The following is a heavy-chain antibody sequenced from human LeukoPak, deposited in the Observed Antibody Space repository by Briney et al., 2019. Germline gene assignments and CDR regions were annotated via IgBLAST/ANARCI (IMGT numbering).Heavy chain of an antibody. V-gene: IGHV4-38-2*01. J-gene: IGHJ4*02. D-gene: IGHD6-6*01. Sequence: SETLSLTCALSGYSISSGYYWGWIRQPPGKGLEWIGNIYHSGSTYYNPSLKSRVTISLDTSKNQCSLKLSSVTAADTAVYYCARIYSSSSGYYFDYWGQGTLVTVSS. CDR2: IYHSGST. CDR1: GYSISSGYY. CDR3: ARIYSSSSGYYFDY.